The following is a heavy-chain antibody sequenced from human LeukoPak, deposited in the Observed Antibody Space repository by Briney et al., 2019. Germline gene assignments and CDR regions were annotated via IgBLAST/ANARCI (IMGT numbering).Heavy chain of an antibody. CDR1: GFTVSNNY. CDR3: ARSLRRDCDSTSCWAALDI. V-gene: IGHV3-66*01. J-gene: IGHJ3*02. CDR2: IYSGGST. D-gene: IGHD2-2*01. Sequence: GGSLRLSCAVSGFTVSNNYMSWVRQAPGKGLEWVSLIYSGGSTYYADSVKGRFTISRDNSKNTLYLQMSSLRAEDTAVYYCARSLRRDCDSTSCWAALDIWGQGTMVTVSS.